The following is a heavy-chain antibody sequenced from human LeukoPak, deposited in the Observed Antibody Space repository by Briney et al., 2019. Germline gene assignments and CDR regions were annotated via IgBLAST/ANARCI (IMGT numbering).Heavy chain of an antibody. D-gene: IGHD1-1*01. J-gene: IGHJ3*02. Sequence: SQTLSLTCAISGDSVSSNSALGNWIRQSPSRGLEWLGRTYYRSKWYNDYAVSVKSRITINADTSKNQFSLQLNSVTPEDTAVYYCANSKPMWNDAFDIWGQGTMVTVSS. CDR3: ANSKPMWNDAFDI. V-gene: IGHV6-1*01. CDR1: GDSVSSNSAL. CDR2: TYYRSKWYN.